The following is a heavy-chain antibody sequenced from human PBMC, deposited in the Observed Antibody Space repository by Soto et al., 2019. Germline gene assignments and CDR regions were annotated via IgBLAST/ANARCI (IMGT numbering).Heavy chain of an antibody. V-gene: IGHV5-51*01. CDR1: GYSFTSYW. J-gene: IGHJ5*02. CDR3: ARFTYDDFWSGPNWFDP. CDR2: IYPGDSDT. Sequence: GESLKISCKGSGYSFTSYWIGWVRQMPGKGLEWMGIIYPGDSDTRYSPSFQGQVTISADKSISTAYLQWSSLKASDTAMYYCARFTYDDFWSGPNWFDPWGQGTLVTVSS. D-gene: IGHD3-3*01.